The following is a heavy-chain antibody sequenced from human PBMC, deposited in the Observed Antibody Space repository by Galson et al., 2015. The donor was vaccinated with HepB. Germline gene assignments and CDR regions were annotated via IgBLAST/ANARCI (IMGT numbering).Heavy chain of an antibody. CDR2: IWYDGSNK. J-gene: IGHJ4*02. Sequence: SLRLSCAASGFRFSSNGMHWVRQTPDKGLKWVAVIWYDGSNKYYADSVKGRFTISRDNSKNTLYLQMNSLRVEDTAVYYCARGPNYVDYWGQGTLVTVSS. CDR1: GFRFSSNG. V-gene: IGHV3-33*01. CDR3: ARGPNYVDY.